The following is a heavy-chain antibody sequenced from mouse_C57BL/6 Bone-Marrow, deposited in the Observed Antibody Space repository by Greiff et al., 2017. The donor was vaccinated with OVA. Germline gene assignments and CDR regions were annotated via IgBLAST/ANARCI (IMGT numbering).Heavy chain of an antibody. CDR1: GYTFTSYW. V-gene: IGHV1-7*01. CDR3: ARYYYGSSNYYAMDY. CDR2: INPSSDYT. Sequence: QVHVKQSGAELAKPGASVKLSCKASGYTFTSYWMHWVKQRPGQGLEWIGYINPSSDYTKYNQKFKDKATLTADKSSSTAYMQLSSLTYEDSAVYYCARYYYGSSNYYAMDYWGQGTSVTVSS. J-gene: IGHJ4*01. D-gene: IGHD1-1*01.